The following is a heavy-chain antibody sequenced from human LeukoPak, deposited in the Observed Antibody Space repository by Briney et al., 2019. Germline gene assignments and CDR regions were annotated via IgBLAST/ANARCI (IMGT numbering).Heavy chain of an antibody. Sequence: SVKVSCKASGGTFSSYAISWVRQAPGQGLEWMGGIIPIFGTANYAQKLQGRVTMTTDTSTSTAYMELRSLRSDDTAVYYCARDVPKYYYDSSGYYYYYYGMDVWGQGTTVTVSS. CDR1: GGTFSSYA. CDR3: ARDVPKYYYDSSGYYYYYYGMDV. CDR2: IIPIFGTA. V-gene: IGHV1-69*05. D-gene: IGHD3-22*01. J-gene: IGHJ6*02.